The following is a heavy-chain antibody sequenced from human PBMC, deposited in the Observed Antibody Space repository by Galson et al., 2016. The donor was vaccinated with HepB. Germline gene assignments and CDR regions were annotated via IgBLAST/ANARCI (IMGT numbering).Heavy chain of an antibody. V-gene: IGHV3-7*01. CDR3: ARALNYGDYADDY. Sequence: SLRLSCAASGFTFTTYWMSWVRQAPGKGLEWVANIKQDGSEKYYVDSVKGRFTISRDNAKNSLYLQMNSLRAEDTAVYFCARALNYGDYADDYWGQGTLVTVSS. D-gene: IGHD4-17*01. CDR2: IKQDGSEK. J-gene: IGHJ4*02. CDR1: GFTFTTYW.